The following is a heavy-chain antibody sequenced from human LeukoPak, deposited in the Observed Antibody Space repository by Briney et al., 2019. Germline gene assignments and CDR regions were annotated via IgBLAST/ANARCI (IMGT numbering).Heavy chain of an antibody. D-gene: IGHD5-12*01. J-gene: IGHJ4*02. V-gene: IGHV3-7*01. CDR2: INQDGIEE. CDR3: VRDGGASGYDLLDY. Sequence: GGSLRLSCAASGFTFSHYWMTWVRQAPGKGLEWVAQINQDGIEEYYMDSVKARFTISRDNAKNSVFLQMNSLRAEDTAVYYCVRDGGASGYDLLDYWGQGTLVTVSS. CDR1: GFTFSHYW.